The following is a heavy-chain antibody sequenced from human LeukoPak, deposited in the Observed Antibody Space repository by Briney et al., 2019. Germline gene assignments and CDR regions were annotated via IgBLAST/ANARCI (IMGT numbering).Heavy chain of an antibody. CDR1: GYTFTGYY. CDR2: INPNSGGT. CDR3: VRGAVAVTKTSFDY. J-gene: IGHJ4*02. V-gene: IGHV1-2*02. D-gene: IGHD6-19*01. Sequence: ASVKVSCKASGYTFTGYYMHWVRQAPGQGLEWMGWINPNSGGTNYAQKFQGRVTMTRGTSISTAYMELSRLRSDDTAVYYCVRGAVAVTKTSFDYWGQGTLATVSS.